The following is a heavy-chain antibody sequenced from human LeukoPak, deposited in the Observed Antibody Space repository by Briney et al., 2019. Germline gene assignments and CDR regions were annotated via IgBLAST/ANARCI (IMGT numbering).Heavy chain of an antibody. D-gene: IGHD2-15*01. CDR1: GFTFSSSA. V-gene: IGHV3-23*01. CDR2: ISNNGGYT. Sequence: GGSLRLSCAASGFTFSSSAMSWVRQAPGKGLEWVSAISNNGGYTYYADSVQGRFTISRDNSKSTLCLQMNSLRAEDTAVYYCAKQLGYCSDGSCYFPHWGQGTLATVSS. CDR3: AKQLGYCSDGSCYFPH. J-gene: IGHJ1*01.